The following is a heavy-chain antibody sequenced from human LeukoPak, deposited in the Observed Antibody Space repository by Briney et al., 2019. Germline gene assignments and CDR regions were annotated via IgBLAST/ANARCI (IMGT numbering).Heavy chain of an antibody. CDR1: GGSISSSSYY. D-gene: IGHD6-13*01. CDR3: ARQTPTSSSWYVAAQRGRYYFDY. CDR2: IYYSGST. V-gene: IGHV4-39*01. J-gene: IGHJ4*02. Sequence: PSETLSLTCTVSGGSISSSSYYWGWIRQPPGKGLEWIGSIYYSGSTYYNPSLKSRVTISVDMSKNQFSLKLSSVTAADTAVYYCARQTPTSSSWYVAAQRGRYYFDYWGQGTLVTVSS.